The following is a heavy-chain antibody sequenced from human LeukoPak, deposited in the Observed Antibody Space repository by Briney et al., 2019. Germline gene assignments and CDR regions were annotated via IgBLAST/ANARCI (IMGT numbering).Heavy chain of an antibody. Sequence: GGSLRLSCAASGFTFSNYALHWVRQAPGKGLEWVAVISYDDTNKYYVDSVKGRFTISRDNSKNTLYLQMNSLRAEDTAVYYCARNWNYPFDYWGQGTLVTVSS. V-gene: IGHV3-30*04. CDR2: ISYDDTNK. J-gene: IGHJ4*02. D-gene: IGHD1-7*01. CDR3: ARNWNYPFDY. CDR1: GFTFSNYA.